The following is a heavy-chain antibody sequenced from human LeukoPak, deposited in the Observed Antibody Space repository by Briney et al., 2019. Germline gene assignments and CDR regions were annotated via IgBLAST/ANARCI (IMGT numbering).Heavy chain of an antibody. D-gene: IGHD3-9*01. J-gene: IGHJ4*02. Sequence: GGSLRLSCAASGFTFSSYEMNWVRQARGKGLEWVSYISSSGSTIYYADSVKGRFTISRDNAKNSLYLQMNSLRTEDTAVYYCARACYDIFTGPLWGFDYWGQGTLVTVSS. CDR2: ISSSGSTI. CDR1: GFTFSSYE. CDR3: ARACYDIFTGPLWGFDY. V-gene: IGHV3-48*03.